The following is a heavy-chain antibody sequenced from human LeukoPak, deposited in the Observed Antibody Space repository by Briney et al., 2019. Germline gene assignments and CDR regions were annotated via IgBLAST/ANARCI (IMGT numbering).Heavy chain of an antibody. CDR1: GGTFSRYG. Sequence: SVKVSCKASGGTFSRYGISWVRQAPGQGLEWMGGIIPLFGTPKYAQKSQGRVTITADEFTSTAYMELSSLRFEDTAVYYCAREWTYESSGYFYYYWGQGTPVTVSS. J-gene: IGHJ4*02. CDR3: AREWTYESSGYFYYY. V-gene: IGHV1-69*13. D-gene: IGHD3-22*01. CDR2: IIPLFGTP.